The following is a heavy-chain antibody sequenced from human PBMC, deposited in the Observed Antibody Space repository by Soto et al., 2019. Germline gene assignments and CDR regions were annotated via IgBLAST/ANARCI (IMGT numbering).Heavy chain of an antibody. Sequence: GGALRLSCAASGFTFSSYSMNWVRQAPGKGLEWVSYISSSSSTIYYADSVKGRFTISRDNAKNSLYLQMNSLRAEDTAVYYCARDVSFSIVPAATSSYYYYMDVWRKATPVTVSS. J-gene: IGHJ6*03. V-gene: IGHV3-48*01. CDR3: ARDVSFSIVPAATSSYYYYMDV. CDR2: ISSSSSTI. CDR1: GFTFSSYS. D-gene: IGHD2-2*01.